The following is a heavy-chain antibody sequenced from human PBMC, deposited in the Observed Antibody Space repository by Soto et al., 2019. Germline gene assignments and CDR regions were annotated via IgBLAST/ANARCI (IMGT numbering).Heavy chain of an antibody. Sequence: GGSLRLSCAASGFTFSSYAMSWVRQAPGKGLEWVSAISGSGGTTYYADSVKGRFTISRDNSKNTLYLQMNSLRAEDTAVYYCAKDPLLGYCSSTSCYGYWGQGTLVTVSS. CDR1: GFTFSSYA. CDR2: ISGSGGTT. D-gene: IGHD2-2*01. V-gene: IGHV3-23*01. J-gene: IGHJ4*02. CDR3: AKDPLLGYCSSTSCYGY.